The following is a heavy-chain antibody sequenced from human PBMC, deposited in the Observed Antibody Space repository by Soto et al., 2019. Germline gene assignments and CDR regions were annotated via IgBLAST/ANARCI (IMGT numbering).Heavy chain of an antibody. V-gene: IGHV3-11*06. CDR1: GFTFSDYY. Sequence: PGGSLRLSCAASGFTFSDYYMSWILQAPGKGLEWLSYSSDSGTFTRYADSVKGRFSISRDNAKNSLYLQINSLRGEDTAIYYCARSGDNYNLLDYWGQGTPVTVSS. CDR2: SSDSGTFT. D-gene: IGHD1-1*01. CDR3: ARSGDNYNLLDY. J-gene: IGHJ4*02.